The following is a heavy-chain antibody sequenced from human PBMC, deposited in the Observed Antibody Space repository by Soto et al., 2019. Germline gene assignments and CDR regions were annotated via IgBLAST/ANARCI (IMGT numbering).Heavy chain of an antibody. CDR1: GYTFTSSA. CDR2: IVVGSGNT. V-gene: IGHV1-58*01. J-gene: IGHJ6*02. D-gene: IGHD3-10*01. Sequence: SVKVSCKASGYTFTSSAVQWVRQARGQRLEWIGWIVVGSGNTNYAQKFQERVTITRDMSTSTAYMELSSLRSEDTAVYYCAADTQFLLWDPYYYYYGMDVWGQGTTVTVSS. CDR3: AADTQFLLWDPYYYYYGMDV.